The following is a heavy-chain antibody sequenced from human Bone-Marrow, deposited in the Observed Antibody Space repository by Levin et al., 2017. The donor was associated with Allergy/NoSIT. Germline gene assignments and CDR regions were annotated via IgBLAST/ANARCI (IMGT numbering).Heavy chain of an antibody. J-gene: IGHJ4*02. V-gene: IGHV2-5*02. Sequence: KLSGPTLVKPTQTLTLTCSCSGFSLATPGVGVGWIRQPPGKALEWLALIYWDGDQRYSPSLMSRLTITKDTSRNQVVLTMTDMDPVDTGTYFCAYNKPFGYDFWSGYYSRWGQGALVTVSS. D-gene: IGHD3-3*01. CDR3: AYNKPFGYDFWSGYYSR. CDR2: IYWDGDQ. CDR1: GFSLATPGVG.